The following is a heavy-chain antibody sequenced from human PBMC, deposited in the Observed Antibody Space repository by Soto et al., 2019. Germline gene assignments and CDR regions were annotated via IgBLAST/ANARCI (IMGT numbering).Heavy chain of an antibody. CDR1: GYTFTSYA. D-gene: IGHD6-25*01. J-gene: IGHJ4*02. Sequence: QVQLVQSGAEEKKPGASVKVSCKASGYTFTSYAMHWVRQAPGQRLEWMGWINAGNGNTKYSQKYQGRVTITRDTPARSAYMERSSVRSEDTGVYCWARVSGCYFLDYWGQGTLVTVSS. V-gene: IGHV1-3*05. CDR3: ARVSGCYFLDY. CDR2: INAGNGNT.